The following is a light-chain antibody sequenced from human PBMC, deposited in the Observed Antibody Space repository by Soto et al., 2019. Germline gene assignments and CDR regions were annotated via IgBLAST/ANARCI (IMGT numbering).Light chain of an antibody. CDR1: QDILSW. Sequence: DIQMTQSPSSVSASVGDTVTITCRASQDILSWLAWYQQKPGEAPRLLIYASSNLQRGVPSRFSGSRSGTEFTLTISSLQPEDFATYYCQKANTFPITFGPGTRLDIK. J-gene: IGKJ3*01. CDR3: QKANTFPIT. CDR2: ASS. V-gene: IGKV1-12*01.